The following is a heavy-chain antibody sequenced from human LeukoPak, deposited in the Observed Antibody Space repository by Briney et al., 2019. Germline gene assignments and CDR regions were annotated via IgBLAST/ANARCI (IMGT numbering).Heavy chain of an antibody. J-gene: IGHJ4*02. CDR1: GGSISSGPYY. CDR3: ARGMRHFDY. V-gene: IGHV4-39*01. CDR2: IYYSGST. Sequence: SETLSLTCTVSGGSISSGPYYWGWIRQPPGKGLEWIGSIYYSGSTYYNPSLKSRVTISVDTSKNQFSLKLSSVTAADTAVYYCARGMRHFDYWGQGTLVTVSS.